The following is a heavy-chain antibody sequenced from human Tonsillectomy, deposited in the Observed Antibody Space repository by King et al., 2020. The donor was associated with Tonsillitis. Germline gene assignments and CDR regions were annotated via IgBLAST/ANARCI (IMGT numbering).Heavy chain of an antibody. CDR1: GFTFNRYA. V-gene: IGHV3-23*04. CDR2: VSASGGGT. CDR3: AKDLEPTANSSSWCPAY. D-gene: IGHD6-13*01. Sequence: DVQLVESGGGLVQPGGSLRLSCAVSGFTFNRYAMTWVRQAPGKGLEWVSAVSASGGGTYYADSVKGRFTISRDNSKKTLYLQMNSLRADDTAVYYCAKDLEPTANSSSWCPAYWGQGTLVTVSS. J-gene: IGHJ4*02.